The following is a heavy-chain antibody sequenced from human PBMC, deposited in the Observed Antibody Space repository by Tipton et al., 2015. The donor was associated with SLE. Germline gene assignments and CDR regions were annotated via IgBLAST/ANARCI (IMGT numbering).Heavy chain of an antibody. CDR2: TYYRSKWYN. Sequence: GLVKPSQTLSLTCAISGDSVSSNSAAWNWIRQSPSRGLEWLGRTYYRSKWYNDYAVSVKSRITINPDTSKNQFSLQLNSVTPEDTAVYYCATPYYDILTGYDAFDIWGQGTMVTVSS. CDR3: ATPYYDILTGYDAFDI. D-gene: IGHD3-9*01. CDR1: GDSVSSNSAA. J-gene: IGHJ3*02. V-gene: IGHV6-1*01.